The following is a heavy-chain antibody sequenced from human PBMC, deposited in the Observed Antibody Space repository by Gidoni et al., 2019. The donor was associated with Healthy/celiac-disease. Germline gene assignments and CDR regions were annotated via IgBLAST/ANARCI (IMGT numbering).Heavy chain of an antibody. V-gene: IGHV4-4*07. CDR3: ARSSWSGAFDI. J-gene: IGHJ3*02. Sequence: QVQLQESGPGLVKRSETLSLSCTPTGGSLSSYYWSWIRQPAGKGLEWIGRIYTGWSTNYNPALKRRVTMSVDTSKNQFSLKLSSGTAADTAVYYCARSSWSGAFDIWGQGTMVTVSS. D-gene: IGHD6-13*01. CDR1: GGSLSSYY. CDR2: IYTGWST.